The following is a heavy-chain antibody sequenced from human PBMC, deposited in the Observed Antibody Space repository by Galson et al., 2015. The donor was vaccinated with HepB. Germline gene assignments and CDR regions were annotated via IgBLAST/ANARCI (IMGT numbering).Heavy chain of an antibody. CDR3: ARIRSYASDTINWFDP. D-gene: IGHD6-6*01. CDR1: GFSLSTSGMC. V-gene: IGHV2-70*11. J-gene: IGHJ5*02. Sequence: PALVKPTQTLTLTCTFSGFSLSTSGMCVSWIRQPPGKALEWLARIDWDDDKYYSTSLKTRLTISKDTSKNQVVLTMTNMDPVDTATYYCARIRSYASDTINWFDPWGQGTLVTVSS. CDR2: IDWDDDK.